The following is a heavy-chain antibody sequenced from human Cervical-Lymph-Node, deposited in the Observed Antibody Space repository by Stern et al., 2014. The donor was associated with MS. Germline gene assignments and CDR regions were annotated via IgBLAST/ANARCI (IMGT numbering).Heavy chain of an antibody. CDR1: GYKFSIYW. J-gene: IGHJ4*02. D-gene: IGHD1-14*01. V-gene: IGHV5-51*01. CDR2: IYPGDSET. CDR3: ARQTTAWASDV. Sequence: EVHLVESGAELIRPGESLKISCKGSGYKFSIYWIAWVRQKPGKGLEWMVIIYPGDSETRYSPSFQGQVTMSADKSTSTAYLQWSSLNASDTAMYFCARQTTAWASDVWGQGTLVTVSS.